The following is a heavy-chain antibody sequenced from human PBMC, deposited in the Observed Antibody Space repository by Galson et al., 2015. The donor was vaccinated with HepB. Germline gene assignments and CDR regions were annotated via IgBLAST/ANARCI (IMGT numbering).Heavy chain of an antibody. J-gene: IGHJ4*01. CDR1: GYTFTGYY. Sequence: SVKVSCKASGYTFTGYYMHWVRQAPGQGLEWMGWINPNSGGTNYAQKFQGWVTMTRDTSISTAYMELRSLGSEDTAVYYCARTKTRSPFDSWGQGTLVTVSS. CDR2: INPNSGGT. CDR3: ARTKTRSPFDS. V-gene: IGHV1-2*04. D-gene: IGHD1-14*01.